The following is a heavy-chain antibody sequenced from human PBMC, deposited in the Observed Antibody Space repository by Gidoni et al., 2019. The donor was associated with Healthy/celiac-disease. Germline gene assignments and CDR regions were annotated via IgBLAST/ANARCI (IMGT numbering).Heavy chain of an antibody. V-gene: IGHV4-34*01. J-gene: IGHJ3*02. CDR1: GGSFSGYY. CDR3: ARATSAFDI. CDR2: INHSGST. Sequence: VQLQQGGAGLLKPSETLSLTCAVYGGSFSGYYWSWIRQPPGKGLEWIGEINHSGSTNYNPSLKSRVTISVDTSKNQFSLKLSSVTAADTAVYYCARATSAFDIWGQVTMVTVSS.